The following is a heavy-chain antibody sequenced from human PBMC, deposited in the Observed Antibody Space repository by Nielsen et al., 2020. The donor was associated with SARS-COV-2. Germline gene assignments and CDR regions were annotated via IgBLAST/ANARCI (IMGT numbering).Heavy chain of an antibody. CDR1: GFTFSSYA. J-gene: IGHJ4*02. Sequence: GESLKISCAASGFTFSSYAMHWVRQAPGKGLEWVAVISYDGSNKYYADSVKGRFTISRDNSKNTLYLQMNSLRAEDTAVYYCARAWIQLWLSGAPFDYWGQGTLVTVSS. CDR2: ISYDGSNK. CDR3: ARAWIQLWLSGAPFDY. V-gene: IGHV3-30*04. D-gene: IGHD5-18*01.